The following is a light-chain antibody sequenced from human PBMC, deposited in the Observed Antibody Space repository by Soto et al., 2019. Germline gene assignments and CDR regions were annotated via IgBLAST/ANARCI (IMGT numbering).Light chain of an antibody. V-gene: IGKV1-5*03. CDR2: QAS. CDR3: QQDSGYPYT. Sequence: DIQMTQSPSTLSASVGDRVIIACRASQGISSWLAWYQQKPGKAPKVLIYQASSLESGVPARFSGSGSGTEFTPTITSLQPEDFATYYCQQDSGYPYTFGQGNKLDI. CDR1: QGISSW. J-gene: IGKJ2*01.